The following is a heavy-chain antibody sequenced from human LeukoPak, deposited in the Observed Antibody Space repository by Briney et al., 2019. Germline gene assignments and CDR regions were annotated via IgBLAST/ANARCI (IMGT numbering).Heavy chain of an antibody. Sequence: SETLSLTCTVSGGSISSYYWSWIRQPPGKGLEWIGYIYYSGSTNYNPSLESRVTISVDTSKNQFSLKLSSVTAADTAVYYCARAYYDILTGYYSESAFDIWGQGTMVTVSS. J-gene: IGHJ3*02. CDR3: ARAYYDILTGYYSESAFDI. V-gene: IGHV4-59*08. CDR1: GGSISSYY. CDR2: IYYSGST. D-gene: IGHD3-9*01.